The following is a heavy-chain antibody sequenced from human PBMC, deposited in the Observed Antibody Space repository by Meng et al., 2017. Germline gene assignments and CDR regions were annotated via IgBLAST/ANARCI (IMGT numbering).Heavy chain of an antibody. V-gene: IGHV1-2*06. CDR3: ARDLNYYDSSGYSSLFDY. J-gene: IGHJ4*02. Sequence: QVQRLQSRAEVKKPGASVKVSCKASGYTFTGYYMHWVRQAPGQGLEWMGRINPNSGGTNYAQKFQGRVTMTRDTSISTAYMELSRLRSDDTAVYYCARDLNYYDSSGYSSLFDYWGQGTLVTVSS. CDR1: GYTFTGYY. D-gene: IGHD3-22*01. CDR2: INPNSGGT.